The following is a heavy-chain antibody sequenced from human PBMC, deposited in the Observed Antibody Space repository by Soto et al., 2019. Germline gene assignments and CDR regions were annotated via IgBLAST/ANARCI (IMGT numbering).Heavy chain of an antibody. Sequence: ASVEVSCKASGYTFTSYGISWVRQAPGQGLEWMGWISAYNGNTNYAQKLQGRVTMTTDTSTSTAYMELRSLRSDDTAVYYCARVGGYSGYESGWFDPWGQGTLVTVSS. CDR3: ARVGGYSGYESGWFDP. CDR1: GYTFTSYG. J-gene: IGHJ5*02. CDR2: ISAYNGNT. V-gene: IGHV1-18*01. D-gene: IGHD5-12*01.